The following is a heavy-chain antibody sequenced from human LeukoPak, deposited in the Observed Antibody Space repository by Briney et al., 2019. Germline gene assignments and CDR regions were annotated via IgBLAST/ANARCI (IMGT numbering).Heavy chain of an antibody. Sequence: SETLSLTCTVSGGSISSSSYYWGWIRQPPGKGLEWIGSIYYSGSTYYNPSLKSRVTISVDTSKNQFSLKLSSVTAADTAVYYCARPLHVLLWFGELSHNDAFDIWGQGTMVTVSS. CDR1: GGSISSSSYY. CDR3: ARPLHVLLWFGELSHNDAFDI. V-gene: IGHV4-39*01. J-gene: IGHJ3*02. D-gene: IGHD3-10*01. CDR2: IYYSGST.